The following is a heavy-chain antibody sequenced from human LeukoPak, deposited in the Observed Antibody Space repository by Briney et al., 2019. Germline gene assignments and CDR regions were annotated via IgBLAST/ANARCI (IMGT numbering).Heavy chain of an antibody. CDR1: GGSISSYY. Sequence: PSETLSLTCTVSGGSISSYYWSWIRQPPGKGLEWIGYIYYSGSTNYNPSLKSRVTISVDTSKNQFSLKLSSVTAADTAVYYCAREELSVFGMDVWGQGTTVTVSS. CDR3: AREELSVFGMDV. J-gene: IGHJ6*02. CDR2: IYYSGST. D-gene: IGHD1-26*01. V-gene: IGHV4-59*01.